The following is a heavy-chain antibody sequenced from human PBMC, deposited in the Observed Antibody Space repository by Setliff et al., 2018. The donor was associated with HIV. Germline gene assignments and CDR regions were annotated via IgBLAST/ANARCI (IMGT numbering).Heavy chain of an antibody. CDR2: MSGSGVST. CDR3: AKQMKSMGPYDGFDI. D-gene: IGHD3-10*01. CDR1: GFTFRSYA. V-gene: IGHV3-23*01. Sequence: GGSLRLSWAASGFTFRSYAMSWVRQAPGKGLEWVSVMSGSGVSTHYVDSVKGRFTISRDNSKNTLYLQMNTLRAEDTAIYYCAKQMKSMGPYDGFDIWGQGTMVTVSS. J-gene: IGHJ3*02.